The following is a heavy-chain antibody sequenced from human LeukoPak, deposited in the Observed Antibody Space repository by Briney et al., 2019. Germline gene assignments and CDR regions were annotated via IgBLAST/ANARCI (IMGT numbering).Heavy chain of an antibody. D-gene: IGHD2-2*02. CDR2: INPNSGGT. Sequence: ASVKVSCKASGYTFTDYYMHWVRQAPGQGLEWMGWINPNSGGTNYAQKFQGRVTMTRYTSIRTAYMELSRLRSDDTAVYHCAIEFATVVVSAVISAFDIWGQGTMVTVSS. CDR1: GYTFTDYY. CDR3: AIEFATVVVSAVISAFDI. V-gene: IGHV1-2*02. J-gene: IGHJ3*02.